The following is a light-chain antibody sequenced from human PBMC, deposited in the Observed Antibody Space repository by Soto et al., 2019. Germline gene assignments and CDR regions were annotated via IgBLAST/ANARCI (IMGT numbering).Light chain of an antibody. CDR3: QQSYTTART. V-gene: IGKV1-39*01. CDR1: QSISNY. CDR2: AAS. Sequence: DIQMTQSPSSLSASVGDRVTITCRASQSISNYLNWYQQKPGIAPKLLIYAASILQSGVPSRFSGSGSGTDFTLTISSLQPEDFASYHCQQSYTTARTFGQGTKVDIK. J-gene: IGKJ1*01.